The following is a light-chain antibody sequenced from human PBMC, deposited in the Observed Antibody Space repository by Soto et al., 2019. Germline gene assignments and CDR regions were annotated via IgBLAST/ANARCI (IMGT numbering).Light chain of an antibody. V-gene: IGKV3-20*01. CDR3: QQYGSSPYT. Sequence: EIVLTQSPGTLSLSPGERATLSCMASQSVSSSYLAWYQQKPGQAPRLLMYGASNRATGIPDRFSGTGSGTDFTLTISRLEPEDFAVYYCQQYGSSPYTFGLGTKVDIK. J-gene: IGKJ2*01. CDR1: QSVSSSY. CDR2: GAS.